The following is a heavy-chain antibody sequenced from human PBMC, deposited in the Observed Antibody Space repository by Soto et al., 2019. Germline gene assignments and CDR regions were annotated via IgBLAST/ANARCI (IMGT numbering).Heavy chain of an antibody. D-gene: IGHD3-16*02. CDR1: GGSISSSSYY. J-gene: IGHJ4*02. V-gene: IGHV4-39*01. CDR2: IYYSGST. CDR3: ARRDSPPHYRY. Sequence: QLQLQESGPGLVKPSETLSLTCTVSGGSISSSSYYWGWIRQPPGKGLEWIGSIYYSGSTYYNPSLKRRVTISVDTSKNQFSLKPSSVTAADTAVYYCARRDSPPHYRYWGQGTLVTVSS.